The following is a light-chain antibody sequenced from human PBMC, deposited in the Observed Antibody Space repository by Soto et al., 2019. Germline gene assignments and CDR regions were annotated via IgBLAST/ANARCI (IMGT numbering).Light chain of an antibody. Sequence: QSLLTQPASVSGSPGQSITSSCSGTSSDIGSYDHVAWYQQFPGKSPKLIIYAVSDRPSGVSDRFSGSKSGISASLTISGLQTEDEADYYCISYTDRQSYLFGTGTKVTVL. J-gene: IGLJ1*01. CDR3: ISYTDRQSYL. CDR2: AVS. CDR1: SSDIGSYDH. V-gene: IGLV2-14*03.